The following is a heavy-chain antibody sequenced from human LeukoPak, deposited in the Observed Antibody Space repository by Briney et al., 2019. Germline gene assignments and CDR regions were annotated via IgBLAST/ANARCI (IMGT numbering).Heavy chain of an antibody. J-gene: IGHJ4*02. V-gene: IGHV3-23*01. D-gene: IGHD6-19*01. Sequence: GGSLRLSCAASGFTFSRYAMSWVRQAPGKGLEWVSAISGSGGSTYYADSVKGRFTISRDNSKNTLYLQMNSLRAEDTAVYYCAKGTGYSSGWYYFDYWGQGTLVTVSS. CDR3: AKGTGYSSGWYYFDY. CDR2: ISGSGGST. CDR1: GFTFSRYA.